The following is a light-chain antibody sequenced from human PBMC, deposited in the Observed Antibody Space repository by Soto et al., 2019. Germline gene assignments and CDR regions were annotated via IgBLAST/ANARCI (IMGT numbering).Light chain of an antibody. CDR2: DAS. Sequence: IVLTQSPVTLALSPGERAVLSCRASQSVSTSLAWYQHKPGQAPRLFIYDASKSAPGAPARFSGSGSGTDFTLPIISLEPEGFAVDYCQVCDGWPSFGQGTKVELK. CDR1: QSVSTS. J-gene: IGKJ1*01. V-gene: IGKV3-11*01. CDR3: QVCDGWPS.